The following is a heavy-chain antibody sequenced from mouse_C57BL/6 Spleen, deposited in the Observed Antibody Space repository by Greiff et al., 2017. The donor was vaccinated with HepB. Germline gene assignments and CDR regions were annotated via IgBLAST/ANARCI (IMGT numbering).Heavy chain of an antibody. J-gene: IGHJ2*01. CDR3: TTPITTVVDGGY. CDR1: GFNIKDDY. Sequence: EVQLQQPGAELVRPGASVKLSCTASGFNIKDDYMHWVKQRPEQGLEWIGWIDPENGDTEYASKFQGKATITADTSSNTAYLQLSSLTSEDTAVYYCTTPITTVVDGGYWGQGTTLTVSS. D-gene: IGHD1-1*01. V-gene: IGHV14-4*01. CDR2: IDPENGDT.